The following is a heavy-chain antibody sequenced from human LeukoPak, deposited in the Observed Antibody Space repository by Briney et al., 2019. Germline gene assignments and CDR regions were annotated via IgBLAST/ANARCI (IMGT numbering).Heavy chain of an antibody. V-gene: IGHV1-8*01. D-gene: IGHD2/OR15-2a*01. Sequence: GASVKVSCKASGYTFTRYDINWVRQATGQGLEWMGWMNPNSGNTGYAQKFQGRVTMTRNTSISTAYMELSSLRSEDTAVYYCARVFSRVYYYYYYMDVWGKGTTVTVSS. CDR1: GYTFTRYD. CDR3: ARVFSRVYYYYYYMDV. CDR2: MNPNSGNT. J-gene: IGHJ6*03.